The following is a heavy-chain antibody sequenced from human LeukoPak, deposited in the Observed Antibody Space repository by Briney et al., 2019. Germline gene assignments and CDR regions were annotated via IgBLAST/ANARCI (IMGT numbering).Heavy chain of an antibody. CDR1: GYTFTSYG. J-gene: IGHJ4*02. CDR3: ARDRRSMVRGVITPNFDY. Sequence: GASVKVSCKASGYTFTSYGISWVRQAPGQGLEWMGWISAYNGNTNYAQKLRGRVTMTTDTSTSTAYMELRSLRSDDTAVYYCARDRRSMVRGVITPNFDYWGQGTLVTVSS. V-gene: IGHV1-18*01. D-gene: IGHD3-10*01. CDR2: ISAYNGNT.